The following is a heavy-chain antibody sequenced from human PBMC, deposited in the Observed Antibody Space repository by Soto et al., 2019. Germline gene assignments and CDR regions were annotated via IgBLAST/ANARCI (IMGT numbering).Heavy chain of an antibody. CDR1: GGSISSGGYY. J-gene: IGHJ4*01. Sequence: QVQLQESGPGLVKPSQTLSLTCTVSGGSISSGGYYWSWIRQHPGKGLEWIGYIYYSGSTYYNPSLKSRVTLSVDTSRIQFSLKSSSVTAADTALYYCAGSITVVRGKLRPGRLYFDYCGHGTLVTVSS. CDR2: IYYSGST. V-gene: IGHV4-31*03. D-gene: IGHD3-10*01. CDR3: AGSITVVRGKLRPGRLYFDY.